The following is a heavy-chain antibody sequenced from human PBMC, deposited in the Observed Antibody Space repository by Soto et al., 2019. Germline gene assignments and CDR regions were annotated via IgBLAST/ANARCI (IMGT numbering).Heavy chain of an antibody. CDR3: GRASYYYGMDV. CDR1: GFTVSSNY. V-gene: IGHV3-53*01. CDR2: IYRGGST. J-gene: IGHJ6*02. Sequence: GGSLRLSCAASGFTVSSNYMSWVRQAPGKGLEWVSVIYRGGSTYYADSVKGRFTISRDNSKNTLYLQMNSPRAARTALYYCGRASYYYGMDVWGQGTTVTVSS.